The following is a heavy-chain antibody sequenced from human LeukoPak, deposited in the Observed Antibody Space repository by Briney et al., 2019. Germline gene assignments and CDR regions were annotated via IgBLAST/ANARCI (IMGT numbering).Heavy chain of an antibody. Sequence: PGRSLSLSCAASGFTFSSYAMHWVRQAPGKGLEWVAVVSYDGSNKYYADSVKGRFTISRDNSKNTLYLQMNSLRAEDAAVYYCVRVGSSFDYWGQGTLVTVSS. CDR3: VRVGSSFDY. V-gene: IGHV3-30-3*01. J-gene: IGHJ4*02. D-gene: IGHD6-13*01. CDR2: VSYDGSNK. CDR1: GFTFSSYA.